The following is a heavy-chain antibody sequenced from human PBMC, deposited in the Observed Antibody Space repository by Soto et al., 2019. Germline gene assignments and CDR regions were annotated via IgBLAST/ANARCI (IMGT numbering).Heavy chain of an antibody. CDR3: ARGVDFEGFSPYGMDV. Sequence: SETLSLTWTVAAGSINTGDYYWTWIREPRGKGREWIGYIYYSGTTYYNPTLKSRVSLSLDTSKNHFSLRLNSVTAADTAVYYCARGVDFEGFSPYGMDVWGQGTTVTVSS. D-gene: IGHD3-3*01. CDR2: IYYSGTT. V-gene: IGHV4-30-4*01. CDR1: AGSINTGDYY. J-gene: IGHJ6*02.